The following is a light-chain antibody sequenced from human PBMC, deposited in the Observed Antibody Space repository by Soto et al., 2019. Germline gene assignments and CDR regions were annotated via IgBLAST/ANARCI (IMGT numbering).Light chain of an antibody. J-gene: IGKJ1*01. CDR3: QQYTDWPLT. Sequence: EVVMTQSPATLSFSPGERATLSCRASRSVASNYLAWYQQKPGQAPRLLMYGISSRATGVPDRFSGSGSGTDFTLTISRLEPEDFAVYYCQQYTDWPLTFGQGTKVDIK. CDR1: RSVASNY. CDR2: GIS. V-gene: IGKV3-20*01.